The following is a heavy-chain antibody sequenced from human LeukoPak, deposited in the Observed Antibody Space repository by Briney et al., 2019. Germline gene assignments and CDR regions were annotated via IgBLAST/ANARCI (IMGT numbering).Heavy chain of an antibody. CDR2: MNPITGST. V-gene: IGHV1-8*01. CDR3: ARVKRFPTVWFDP. Sequence: GASVKVSCKASGYTFSDYDINWVRQAAGQGLEWMGWMNPITGSTGYVQKFRGRIIMTRDTSITTALMELTSLTSDDTAIYYCARVKRFPTVWFDPWGQGTLVSVSS. D-gene: IGHD3-10*01. J-gene: IGHJ5*02. CDR1: GYTFSDYD.